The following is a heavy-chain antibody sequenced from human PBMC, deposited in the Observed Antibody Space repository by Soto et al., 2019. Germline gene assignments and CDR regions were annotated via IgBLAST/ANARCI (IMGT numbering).Heavy chain of an antibody. CDR1: GGSISGYY. CDR3: AVGDEKIDDYVWGRYSYNGLFDY. CDR2: IYYSGST. Sequence: SETLSLTGTVSGGSISGYYWSWIRQPPGKGLEWIGYIYYSGSTNYNPSLKSRVTISVDTSKNQFSLKLSSVTAADTAVYYCAVGDEKIDDYVWGRYSYNGLFDYHGQVNLVTISP. J-gene: IGHJ4*02. V-gene: IGHV4-59*01. D-gene: IGHD3-16*02.